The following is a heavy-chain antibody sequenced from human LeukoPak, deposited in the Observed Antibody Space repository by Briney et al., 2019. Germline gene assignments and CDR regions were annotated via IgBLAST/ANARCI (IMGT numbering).Heavy chain of an antibody. CDR2: IYTSGST. V-gene: IGHV4-61*02. J-gene: IGHJ4*02. CDR3: ASYYDSSGYDY. CDR1: GGSISSGSYY. D-gene: IGHD3-22*01. Sequence: PSQTLSLTCTVSGGSISSGSYYWSWIRQPAGKGLEWIGRIYTSGSTNYNPSLKSRVTISVDTSKNQFSLKLSSVTAADTAVYYCASYYDSSGYDYWGQGTLATVSS.